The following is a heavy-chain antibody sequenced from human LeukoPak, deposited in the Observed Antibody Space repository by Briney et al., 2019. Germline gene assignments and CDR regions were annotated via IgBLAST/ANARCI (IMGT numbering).Heavy chain of an antibody. CDR1: GFTFDDYG. Sequence: GGSLRLSCAASGFTFDDYGMSWVRQAPGKGLEWVSGINWNGGSTGYADSVKGRFTISRDNAKNSLYLQMNSLRAEDTALYYCAREALAGQLFTPPYYYYMDVWGKGTTVTVSS. V-gene: IGHV3-20*04. J-gene: IGHJ6*03. CDR3: AREALAGQLFTPPYYYYMDV. CDR2: INWNGGST. D-gene: IGHD2-2*01.